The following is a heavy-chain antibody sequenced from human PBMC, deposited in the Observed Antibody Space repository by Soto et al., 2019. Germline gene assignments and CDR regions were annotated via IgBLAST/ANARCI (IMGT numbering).Heavy chain of an antibody. J-gene: IGHJ4*02. CDR1: GGSISSYY. D-gene: IGHD5-18*01. Sequence: QVQLQESGPGLVKPSETLSLTCTVSGGSISSYYWSWIRQPPGKGLEWIGYIYYSGSTNYNPSLKSRVTISVATYKNQFSVKRSSLTAADTAVYYCASLGYSYGSDYWGQGTLVTVSS. CDR2: IYYSGST. CDR3: ASLGYSYGSDY. V-gene: IGHV4-59*01.